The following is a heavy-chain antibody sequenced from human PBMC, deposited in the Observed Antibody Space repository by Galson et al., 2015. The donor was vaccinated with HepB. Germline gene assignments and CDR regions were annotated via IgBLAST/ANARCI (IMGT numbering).Heavy chain of an antibody. CDR1: GFNFSSYW. Sequence: LRLSCAASGFNFSSYWMHWVRQAPGKGLVWVSRINSNGRSTSYADSVKGRFTISRDNAKKTLYLQMSSLRAEDTAVYYCATDHDGCVHHWGQGTLVTVSS. CDR2: INSNGRST. CDR3: ATDHDGCVHH. D-gene: IGHD5-24*01. J-gene: IGHJ1*01. V-gene: IGHV3-74*01.